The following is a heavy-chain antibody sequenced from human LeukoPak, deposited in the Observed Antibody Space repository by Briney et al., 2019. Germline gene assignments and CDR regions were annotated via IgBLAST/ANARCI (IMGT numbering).Heavy chain of an antibody. Sequence: SETLSLTCTVSGGSISSYYWSWIRQPPGKGLEWIGYIHYSGSTNYNPSLKSRVTISVDTSKNQFSLKLSSVTAADTAVYYCARGRGGFGDRFAYWGQGTLVTVSS. D-gene: IGHD4-17*01. V-gene: IGHV4-59*01. CDR3: ARGRGGFGDRFAY. CDR2: IHYSGST. J-gene: IGHJ4*02. CDR1: GGSISSYY.